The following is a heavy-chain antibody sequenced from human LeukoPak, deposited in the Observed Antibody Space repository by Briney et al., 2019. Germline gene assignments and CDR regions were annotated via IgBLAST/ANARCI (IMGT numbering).Heavy chain of an antibody. D-gene: IGHD3-10*02. Sequence: GGSLRLSCAASGFTFSNDGMSWVRQAPGKGLEWVSYISSSGSIYYADSVKGRFTISRDNAKNSLYLQMNSLRVEDTAVYYCARLGRFVRVDYFDYWGQGALVTVSS. CDR2: ISSSGSI. CDR3: ARLGRFVRVDYFDY. V-gene: IGHV3-48*01. J-gene: IGHJ4*02. CDR1: GFTFSNDG.